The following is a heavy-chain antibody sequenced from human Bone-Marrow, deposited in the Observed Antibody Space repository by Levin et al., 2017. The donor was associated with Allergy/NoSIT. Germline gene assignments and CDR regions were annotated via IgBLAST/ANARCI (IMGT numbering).Heavy chain of an antibody. J-gene: IGHJ6*02. CDR2: ISCDGSKK. D-gene: IGHD5-12*01. V-gene: IGHV3-30*03. Sequence: GESLKISCAASGFSFSIYGMHWVRQAPGKGLEWVALISCDGSKKYYADSVKGRFTISRDNSKNVLYVQMNSLRVEDTALYYCAMDSGYQENFYHYGLDVWGQGTTVTVSS. CDR1: GFSFSIYG. CDR3: AMDSGYQENFYHYGLDV.